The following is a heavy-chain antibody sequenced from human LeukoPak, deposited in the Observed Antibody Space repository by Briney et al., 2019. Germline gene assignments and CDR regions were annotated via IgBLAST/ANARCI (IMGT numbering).Heavy chain of an antibody. CDR2: IIPIFGTA. CDR1: GGTFSSYA. CDR3: ARGYCSSTSCYTFDY. D-gene: IGHD2-2*02. J-gene: IGHJ4*02. Sequence: GSSVKVSCKASGGTFSSYATGWVRQAPGQGLEWMGGIIPIFGTANYAQKFQGRVTITTDESTSTAYMELSSLRSENTAVYYCARGYCSSTSCYTFDYWGQGTLVTVSS. V-gene: IGHV1-69*05.